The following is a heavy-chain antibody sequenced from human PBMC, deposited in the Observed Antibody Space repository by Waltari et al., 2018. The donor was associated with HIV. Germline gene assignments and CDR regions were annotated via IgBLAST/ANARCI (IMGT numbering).Heavy chain of an antibody. CDR3: AREGIVAAPFDF. D-gene: IGHD2-15*01. J-gene: IGHJ4*02. V-gene: IGHV3-30*01. CDR1: GFIFRDFA. Sequence: QVQLVESGGGLVQPGGSLRLSCAASGFIFRDFAIHWVRQAPGEGLEWVAVISRDGSSNYYADSVQGRFTSSRDNSNNSLHLHMNSLRPKDTAVYYCAREGIVAAPFDFWGLGTLVTVSS. CDR2: ISRDGSSN.